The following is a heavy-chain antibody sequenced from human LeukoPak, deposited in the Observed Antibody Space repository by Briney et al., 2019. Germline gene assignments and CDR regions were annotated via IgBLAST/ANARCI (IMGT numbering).Heavy chain of an antibody. Sequence: ASVKVSCKASGYTFSSYGISWVRQAPGQGLEWMGWISAYNGNTKYAQKLQGRVTMTTDTSTSTAYMELRSLRSDDTAVYYCARGLHDILTGYYSFFFGYWGQGTLVTVSS. D-gene: IGHD3-9*01. CDR3: ARGLHDILTGYYSFFFGY. CDR1: GYTFSSYG. CDR2: ISAYNGNT. J-gene: IGHJ4*02. V-gene: IGHV1-18*01.